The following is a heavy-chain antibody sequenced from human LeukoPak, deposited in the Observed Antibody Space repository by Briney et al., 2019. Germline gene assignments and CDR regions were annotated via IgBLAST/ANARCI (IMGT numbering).Heavy chain of an antibody. CDR3: ARPQDFGLTGMNAFDI. CDR2: IRYDGSNK. Sequence: GGSLRLSCAASGFTFSSYGMHWVRQAPGKGLERVAFIRYDGSNKYYADSVKGRFTISRGNSKNTLYLQMNSLRAEDTAVYYCARPQDFGLTGMNAFDIWGQGTMVTVSS. V-gene: IGHV3-30*02. J-gene: IGHJ3*02. D-gene: IGHD7-27*01. CDR1: GFTFSSYG.